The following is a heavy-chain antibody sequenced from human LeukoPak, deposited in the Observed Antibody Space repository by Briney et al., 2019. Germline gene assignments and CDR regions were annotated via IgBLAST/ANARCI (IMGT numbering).Heavy chain of an antibody. CDR2: IYTSGST. CDR1: GGSISSGSYY. J-gene: IGHJ4*02. CDR3: ARGMGYSYVY. Sequence: PSQTLSLTCTVSGGSISSGSYYWRWIRQPAGKGLGWIGRIYTSGSTNYNPSLKSRLTISVDTSKNQFSLKLSSVTAADTAVYYCARGMGYSYVYWGQGTLVTVSS. V-gene: IGHV4-61*02. D-gene: IGHD5-18*01.